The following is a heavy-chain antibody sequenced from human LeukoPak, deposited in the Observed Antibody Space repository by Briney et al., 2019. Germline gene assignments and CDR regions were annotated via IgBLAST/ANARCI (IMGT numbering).Heavy chain of an antibody. V-gene: IGHV1-18*01. J-gene: IGHJ6*03. CDR1: GYTFTSYG. D-gene: IGHD3-10*01. CDR3: ATGYGSGLYYYYMDV. CDR2: ISAYNGNT. Sequence: ASVKVSCKASGYTFTSYGISWVRQAPGQGLEWMGWISAYNGNTNYAQKLQGRVTMTTDTSTSTAYMELRSLRSDDTAVYYCATGYGSGLYYYYMDVWGKGTTVTISS.